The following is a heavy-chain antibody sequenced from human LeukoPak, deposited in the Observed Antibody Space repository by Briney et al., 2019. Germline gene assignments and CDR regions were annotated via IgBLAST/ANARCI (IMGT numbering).Heavy chain of an antibody. Sequence: GASVKVSCKASGYTFTGYYMHWVRQAPGQGLEWMGWINPNSGGTNYAQKFQGRVTMTRDTSISTAYMELSSLRSDDTAVYYCARDIEEGYYFDYWGQGTLVTVSS. D-gene: IGHD5-24*01. CDR2: INPNSGGT. CDR3: ARDIEEGYYFDY. CDR1: GYTFTGYY. V-gene: IGHV1-2*02. J-gene: IGHJ4*02.